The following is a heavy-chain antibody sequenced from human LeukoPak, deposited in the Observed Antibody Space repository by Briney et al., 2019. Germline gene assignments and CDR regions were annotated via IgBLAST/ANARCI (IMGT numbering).Heavy chain of an antibody. J-gene: IGHJ4*02. CDR2: IYCSGST. CDR1: GGSISSYY. D-gene: IGHD2-15*01. V-gene: IGHV4-59*01. Sequence: SETLSLTCTVSGGSISSYYWSWIRQPPGKGLEWIGYIYCSGSTNYNPSLKSRVTISVDTSKNQFSLKLSSVTAADTAVYYCASLGVAATYFDYWGQGTLVTVSS. CDR3: ASLGVAATYFDY.